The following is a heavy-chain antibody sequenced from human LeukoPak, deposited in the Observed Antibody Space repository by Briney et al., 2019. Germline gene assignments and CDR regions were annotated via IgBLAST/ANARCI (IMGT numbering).Heavy chain of an antibody. CDR1: GGSFSGYY. V-gene: IGHV4-34*01. CDR3: ARGRDYYDSSGYYSSFAY. D-gene: IGHD3-22*01. CDR2: INHSGST. J-gene: IGHJ4*02. Sequence: SETLSLTCAVYGGSFSGYYWSWIRQPPGKGLDWIGEINHSGSTNYNPSLKIRVTISVDTSKNQFSLKLSSVTAADTAVYYCARGRDYYDSSGYYSSFAYWGQGTLVTVSS.